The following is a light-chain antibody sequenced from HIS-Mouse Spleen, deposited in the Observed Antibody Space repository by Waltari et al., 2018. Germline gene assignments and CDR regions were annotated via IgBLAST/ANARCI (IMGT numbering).Light chain of an antibody. J-gene: IGKJ1*01. V-gene: IGKV3-11*01. CDR1: QSVSSY. CDR3: QQRSNWPRT. CDR2: DAS. Sequence: EIVLTQSPATLSLSPGERATLSCRASQSVSSYLAWYQQNPGQDPRLLIYDASNRATCIPARFSGSGSGTDFTLTISSLEPEDFAVYYCQQRSNWPRTFGQGTKVEIK.